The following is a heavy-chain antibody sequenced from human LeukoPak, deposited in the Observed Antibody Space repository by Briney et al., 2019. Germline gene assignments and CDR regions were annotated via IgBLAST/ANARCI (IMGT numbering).Heavy chain of an antibody. V-gene: IGHV4-59*08. D-gene: IGHD3-22*01. CDR1: GGSISSYY. J-gene: IGHJ3*02. Sequence: SETLSLTCAVSGGSISSYYWSWIRQPPGKGLEWIGYIYHSGSTNYNPSLKSGVALLVGTSTNQSSLKLSSVNAADTAVYSCASRGHYYDSSGYFDDAFDIWGQGTMVTVSS. CDR3: ASRGHYYDSSGYFDDAFDI. CDR2: IYHSGST.